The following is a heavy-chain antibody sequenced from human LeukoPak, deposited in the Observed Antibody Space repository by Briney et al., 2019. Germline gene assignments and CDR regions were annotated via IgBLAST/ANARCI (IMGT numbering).Heavy chain of an antibody. J-gene: IGHJ4*02. V-gene: IGHV3-15*01. CDR2: IKSKTDGGTT. Sequence: GGSLRLSCAASAFTFNKYWMSWVRQAPGKGLDWVGRIKSKTDGGTTDYAAPVKGRFTISRDDSKNTLYLQMNSLKIEDTAMYYCSYYYDSSGYPQFDYWGQGTLVTVSS. D-gene: IGHD3-22*01. CDR3: SYYYDSSGYPQFDY. CDR1: AFTFNKYW.